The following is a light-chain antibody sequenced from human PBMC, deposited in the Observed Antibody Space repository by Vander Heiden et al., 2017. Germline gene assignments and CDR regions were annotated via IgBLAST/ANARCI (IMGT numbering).Light chain of an antibody. V-gene: IGKV4-1*01. Sequence: DIVTTQSPDSLSVSLGERATINCKSSQSVLYISNNKNYLAWYQQRPGQPPKLLIYWASTRESGVPDRFSGSGSGTDFTLTISSLQAEDVAVYYCQQFYSTPTFGQGTRVEIQ. CDR3: QQFYSTPT. J-gene: IGKJ1*01. CDR2: WAS. CDR1: QSVLYISNNKNY.